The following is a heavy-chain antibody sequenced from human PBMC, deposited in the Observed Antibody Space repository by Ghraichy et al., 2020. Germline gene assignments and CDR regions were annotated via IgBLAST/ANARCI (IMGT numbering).Heavy chain of an antibody. CDR2: IYYSGST. V-gene: IGHV4-31*03. D-gene: IGHD1-26*01. CDR3: ARDPGILPYVYFDY. CDR1: GGSISSGGYY. J-gene: IGHJ4*02. Sequence: SETLSLTCTVSGGSISSGGYYWSWIRQHPGKGLEWIGYIYYSGSTYYNPSLKSRVTISVDTSKNQFSLKLSSVTAADTAVYYCARDPGILPYVYFDYWGQGTLVTVPS.